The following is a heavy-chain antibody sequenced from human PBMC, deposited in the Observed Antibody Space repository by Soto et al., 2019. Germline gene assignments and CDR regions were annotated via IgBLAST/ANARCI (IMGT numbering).Heavy chain of an antibody. D-gene: IGHD1-1*01. Sequence: QVHLVQSGAEVKKPGASVKVSCKGSGYAFTTYGITWVRQAPGQGLEWMGWISAHNGNTNYAQKLQGRDTVTRDTSTSTAYMELRSLRSDYTAVYYCARGRYGDYWGQGVLVTVSS. V-gene: IGHV1-18*01. CDR2: ISAHNGNT. CDR3: ARGRYGDY. J-gene: IGHJ4*02. CDR1: GYAFTTYG.